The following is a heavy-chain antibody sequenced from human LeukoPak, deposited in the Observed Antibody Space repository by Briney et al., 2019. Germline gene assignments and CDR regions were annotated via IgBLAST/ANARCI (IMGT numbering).Heavy chain of an antibody. CDR2: IYYSGST. D-gene: IGHD4-11*01. V-gene: IGHV4-59*08. Sequence: PSETLSLTCTVSGGSISAYYWSWIRQPPGKGLECSGYIYYSGSTNYNPSLKSRVSISVDTSKNQFSLRLSSVTAADTAVYYCARQKFSSYSSDAFDIWGQGTMVTVSS. CDR1: GGSISAYY. CDR3: ARQKFSSYSSDAFDI. J-gene: IGHJ3*02.